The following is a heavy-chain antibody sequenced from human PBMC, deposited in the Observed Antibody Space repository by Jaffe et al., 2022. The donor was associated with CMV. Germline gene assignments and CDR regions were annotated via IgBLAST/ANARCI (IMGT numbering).Heavy chain of an antibody. D-gene: IGHD3-22*01. CDR3: ARDGWATYYYDSSGYYLDY. CDR2: INPSGGRV. CDR1: GYTFISYY. J-gene: IGHJ4*02. V-gene: IGHV1-46*01. Sequence: QIQLVQSGAEVKKPGASVKVSCKASGYTFISYYMHWVRQAPGEGLEWMGVINPSGGRVTSTQTFQGRVTLTRDTSTSTVYMELSSLRSEDTAVYYCARDGWATYYYDSSGYYLDYWGQGTLVTVSS.